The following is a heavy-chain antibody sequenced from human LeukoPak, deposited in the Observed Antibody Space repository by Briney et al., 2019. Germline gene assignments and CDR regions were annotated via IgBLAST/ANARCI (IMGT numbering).Heavy chain of an antibody. CDR2: INHRGST. CDR1: GGSFSGYY. D-gene: IGHD5-12*01. V-gene: IGHV4-34*01. Sequence: SETLSLTCAVYGGSFSGYYWSWIRQPPGKGLEWIGEINHRGSTNYNPSLKSRVTISVDTSKNQFSLKLSSATAADTAVYYCALMATNTGDYWGQGTLVTVSS. CDR3: ALMATNTGDY. J-gene: IGHJ4*02.